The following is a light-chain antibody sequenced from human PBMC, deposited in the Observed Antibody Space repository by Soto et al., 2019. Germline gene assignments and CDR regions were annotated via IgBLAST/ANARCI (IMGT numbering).Light chain of an antibody. CDR2: DAS. Sequence: EIVLTQSPATLSLSPGERATLSCRASQSVSSYLAWYQQKPGQAPRLLIYDASNRATGIPARFSGSGSGTDFTLTSSRLEPEAVAVYVCQQRSDGPTLSFGGGTKVVIK. CDR1: QSVSSY. CDR3: QQRSDGPTLS. V-gene: IGKV3-11*01. J-gene: IGKJ4*01.